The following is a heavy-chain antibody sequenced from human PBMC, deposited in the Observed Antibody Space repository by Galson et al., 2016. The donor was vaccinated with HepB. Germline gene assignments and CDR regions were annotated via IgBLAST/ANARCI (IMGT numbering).Heavy chain of an antibody. V-gene: IGHV3-11*01. CDR2: ISNSGSSI. CDR3: ASRVSFDY. J-gene: IGHJ4*02. Sequence: SLRLSCAASAFTLSDYYMSWIRQAPGKGLEWVSYISNSGSSIFYADSVKGRFTISRDNSKNTLYLQMNSLKAEDTAVYYCASRVSFDYWGQGTLVTVSS. D-gene: IGHD6-13*01. CDR1: AFTLSDYY.